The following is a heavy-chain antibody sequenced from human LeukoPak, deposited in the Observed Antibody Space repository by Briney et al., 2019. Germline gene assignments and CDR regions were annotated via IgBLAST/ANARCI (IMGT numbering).Heavy chain of an antibody. J-gene: IGHJ3*02. CDR3: ATLTGGDDAFDI. CDR1: GDSINNYY. Sequence: SETLSLTCTVSGDSINNYYWSWIRQPPGKGLEWIGNINYSGSSNSNPSLKSRATISVLTSKNRFSLKLSSVTAADTAVYYCATLTGGDDAFDIWGQGTMVTVSS. D-gene: IGHD4-23*01. V-gene: IGHV4-59*01. CDR2: INYSGSS.